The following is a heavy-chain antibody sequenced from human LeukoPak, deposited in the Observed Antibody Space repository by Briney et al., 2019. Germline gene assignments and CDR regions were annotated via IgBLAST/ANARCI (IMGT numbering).Heavy chain of an antibody. CDR2: ITSSSSSI. Sequence: GGSLRLSCAASGFTFSSYTMNWVRQAPGKGLEWVSYITSSSSSIYYADSVKGRFTISRDNAKNSLYLQMNNLRAEDTAVYYCAKGENDYVWGTDYWGQGTLVTVSS. V-gene: IGHV3-48*04. D-gene: IGHD3-16*01. CDR3: AKGENDYVWGTDY. CDR1: GFTFSSYT. J-gene: IGHJ4*02.